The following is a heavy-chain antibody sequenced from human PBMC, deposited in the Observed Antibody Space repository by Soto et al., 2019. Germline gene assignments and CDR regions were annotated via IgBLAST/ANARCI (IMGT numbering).Heavy chain of an antibody. V-gene: IGHV4-4*07. CDR2: IYSGGST. CDR1: GGSINTYY. Sequence: QVQLQESGPGLVKPSETLSLTCAVSGGSINTYYWSWIRQSAGKGLEWIGRIYSGGSTNYNPSLKSRVTMSVDTSKNQFSLKLTSAAAADTAVYYCARGPGGFGDFSLDYWGQGTLVTVSS. J-gene: IGHJ4*02. D-gene: IGHD3-10*01. CDR3: ARGPGGFGDFSLDY.